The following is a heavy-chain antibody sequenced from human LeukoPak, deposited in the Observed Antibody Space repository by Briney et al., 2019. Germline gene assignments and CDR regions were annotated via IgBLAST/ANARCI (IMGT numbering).Heavy chain of an antibody. CDR2: ISSSSSYI. CDR3: ARDYYDSSGYYFLPY. CDR1: GFTFSSYS. Sequence: GGSLRLSCAASGFTFSSYSMNWVRQAPGKGLEWVSSISSSSSYIYYADSVKGRFSISRDNAKNSLFLQMNGLRAEDTAVYYCARDYYDSSGYYFLPYWGQGTLVTGSS. D-gene: IGHD3-22*01. J-gene: IGHJ4*02. V-gene: IGHV3-21*01.